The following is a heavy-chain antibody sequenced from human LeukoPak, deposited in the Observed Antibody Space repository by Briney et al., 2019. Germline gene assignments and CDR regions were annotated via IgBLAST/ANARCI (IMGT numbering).Heavy chain of an antibody. Sequence: PGGSLRLSCAASGFTFSSYAMSWVRQAPGKGLEWVSAISGSGGSTYYADSVKGRFTISRDNSKNTLYLQMNSLRAEDTAVYYCAKDLVPTWGQYYYYGMDVWGQGTTVTVSS. CDR1: GFTFSSYA. D-gene: IGHD7-27*01. CDR3: AKDLVPTWGQYYYYGMDV. J-gene: IGHJ6*02. CDR2: ISGSGGST. V-gene: IGHV3-23*01.